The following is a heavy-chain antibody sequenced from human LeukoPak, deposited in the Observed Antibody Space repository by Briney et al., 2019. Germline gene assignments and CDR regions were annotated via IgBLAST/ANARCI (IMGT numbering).Heavy chain of an antibody. V-gene: IGHV3-74*01. Sequence: PGGSLRLSCAASGFTFSSYWMHWVRQAPGKGLVWVSRIKSDGSSTSYTDSVKGRFTLSRDNAKNTLYLQMNSLRAEDTAVYYCARGSYYYDSSGYSPGAYWGQGTLVTVSS. J-gene: IGHJ4*02. CDR2: IKSDGSST. CDR3: ARGSYYYDSSGYSPGAY. D-gene: IGHD3-22*01. CDR1: GFTFSSYW.